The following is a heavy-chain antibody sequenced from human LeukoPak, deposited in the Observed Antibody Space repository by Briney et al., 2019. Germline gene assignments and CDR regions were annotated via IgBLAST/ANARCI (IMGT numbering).Heavy chain of an antibody. J-gene: IGHJ6*04. V-gene: IGHV4-34*01. CDR3: ARDKYCSSTSCYRASYYYGMDV. CDR1: GGSFSGYY. D-gene: IGHD2-2*01. Sequence: SETLSLTCAVYGGSFSGYYWSWIRQPPGKGLEWIGEINHSGSTNYNPSLKSRVTISVDTSKNQFSLKLSSVTAADTAVYYCARDKYCSSTSCYRASYYYGMDVWGKGTTVTVSS. CDR2: INHSGST.